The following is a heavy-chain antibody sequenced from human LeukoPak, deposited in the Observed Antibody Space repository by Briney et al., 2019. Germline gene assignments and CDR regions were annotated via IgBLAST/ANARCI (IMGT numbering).Heavy chain of an antibody. CDR3: ARSSGGSYYRGGLDY. J-gene: IGHJ4*02. D-gene: IGHD1-26*01. CDR2: IKQDGSEK. V-gene: IGHV3-7*01. CDR1: GFTFSSYW. Sequence: GGSLRLSCAASGFTFSSYWMSWVRQAPGKGLEWVANIKQDGSEKYYVDSVKGRFTISRDNAKNSLYLQMNSLRAEDTAVYYCARSSGGSYYRGGLDYWGQGTLVTVSS.